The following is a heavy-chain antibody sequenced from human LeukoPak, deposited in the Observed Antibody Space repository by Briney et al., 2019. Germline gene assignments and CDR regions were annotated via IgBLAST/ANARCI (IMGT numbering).Heavy chain of an antibody. V-gene: IGHV3-7*01. D-gene: IGHD6-6*01. Sequence: GGSLRLSCTASGFSFSDYWMTWVRQAPGKGPEWVANIKQDGSQRYYVDSVRGRFTISRDNAKNSLFLQMNGLRAEDTAVYYCARRGGSSSRRSPIDYWGQGTLVTVSS. J-gene: IGHJ4*02. CDR2: IKQDGSQR. CDR1: GFSFSDYW. CDR3: ARRGGSSSRRSPIDY.